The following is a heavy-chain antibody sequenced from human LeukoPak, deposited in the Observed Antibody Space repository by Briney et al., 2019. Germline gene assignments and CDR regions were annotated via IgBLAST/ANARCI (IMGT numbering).Heavy chain of an antibody. Sequence: GGSLRLSCAASGFTVSSNYMTWVRQAPGKGLEWVSVIYRAGDTYYADSVKGRFTISRDNSKNTVYLQMNSLRAEDTAVYYCATFSYAGNAGGSVGPWGQGTLVTVSS. CDR2: IYRAGDT. J-gene: IGHJ5*02. V-gene: IGHV3-53*01. CDR1: GFTVSSNY. CDR3: ATFSYAGNAGGSVGP. D-gene: IGHD4-23*01.